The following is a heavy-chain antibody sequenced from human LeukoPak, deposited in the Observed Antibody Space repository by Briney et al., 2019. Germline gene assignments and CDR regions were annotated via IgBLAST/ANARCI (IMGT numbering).Heavy chain of an antibody. CDR1: GGSISSTSYY. Sequence: SETLSLTCTVSGGSISSTSYYWGWIRQPPGKGLEWIGDIYYSGSTYYSPSLNSRLTMSVDTSRNHFSLKLSSVTAADTAVYYCARHSYSSGWHAHFDYWGQGTVVAVSS. J-gene: IGHJ4*02. V-gene: IGHV4-39*01. D-gene: IGHD6-19*01. CDR2: IYYSGST. CDR3: ARHSYSSGWHAHFDY.